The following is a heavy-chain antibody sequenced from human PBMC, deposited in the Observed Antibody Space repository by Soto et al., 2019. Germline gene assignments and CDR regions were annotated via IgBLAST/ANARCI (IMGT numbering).Heavy chain of an antibody. CDR2: IKSKTDGGTT. CDR1: GFTFSNAW. Sequence: GGSLRLSCAASGFTFSNAWMSWVRQAPGKGLEWVGRIKSKTDGGTTDYAAPVKGRFTISRDDSKNTLYLQMNSLKTEDTAVYYCTSSHYYGSSRSGTTFDYWGQGTLVTVSS. D-gene: IGHD3-10*01. CDR3: TSSHYYGSSRSGTTFDY. V-gene: IGHV3-15*01. J-gene: IGHJ4*02.